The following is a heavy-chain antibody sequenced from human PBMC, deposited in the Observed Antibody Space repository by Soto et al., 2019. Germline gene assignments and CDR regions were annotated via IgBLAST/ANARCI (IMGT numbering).Heavy chain of an antibody. Sequence: GASVKVSCKASGFTFTSSAVQGVRQARGQRLEWIGWIVVGSGNTNYAQKFQERVTITRDMSTSTAYMELSSLRSEDTAVYYCAARSSYRGPYGMDVWGQWTTVTVSS. CDR1: GFTFTSSA. D-gene: IGHD3-16*02. V-gene: IGHV1-58*01. CDR2: IVVGSGNT. CDR3: AARSSYRGPYGMDV. J-gene: IGHJ6*02.